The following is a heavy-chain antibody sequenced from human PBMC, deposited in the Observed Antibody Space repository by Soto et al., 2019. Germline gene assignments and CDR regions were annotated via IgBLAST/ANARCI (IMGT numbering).Heavy chain of an antibody. CDR3: AKAFFRYGREV. Sequence: SQTLSLTCAISRDSVSSNSAAWNWIRQSPSRGIEWLGRTYFSSKWYIVYAVSVKSRITINPDTSKNHLSLHLYSVPHDDTAFNYFAKAFFRYGREVWGQGTTGNGFS. CDR1: RDSVSSNSAA. J-gene: IGHJ6*02. V-gene: IGHV6-1*01. D-gene: IGHD3-3*02. CDR2: TYFSSKWYI.